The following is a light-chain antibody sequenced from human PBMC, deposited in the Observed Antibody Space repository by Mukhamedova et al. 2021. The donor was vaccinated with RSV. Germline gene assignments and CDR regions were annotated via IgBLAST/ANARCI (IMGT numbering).Light chain of an antibody. V-gene: IGLV2-23*01. CDR1: SSDIGSFNL. CDR3: CSYANSSTYV. J-gene: IGLJ1*01. CDR2: EDT. Sequence: CTGTSSDIGSFNLVSWYQQHPGKAPKLMIYEDTKRPSGLSNRFSGSKSDNTASLTISGLQAEDEADYYCCSYANSSTYVFGTGT.